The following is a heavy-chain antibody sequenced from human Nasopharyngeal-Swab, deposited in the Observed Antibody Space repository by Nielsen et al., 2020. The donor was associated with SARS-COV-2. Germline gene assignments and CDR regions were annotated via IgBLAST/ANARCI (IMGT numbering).Heavy chain of an antibody. J-gene: IGHJ1*01. Sequence: GESLKISCAASGFTFSSYGMHWVRQAPGKGLEWVAVISYDGSNKYYADSVKGRFTISRDNSKNTLYLQMNSLRAEDTAVYYCAKCLAGVLHWGQGTLVTVSS. V-gene: IGHV3-30*18. CDR2: ISYDGSNK. D-gene: IGHD2-8*01. CDR3: AKCLAGVLH. CDR1: GFTFSSYG.